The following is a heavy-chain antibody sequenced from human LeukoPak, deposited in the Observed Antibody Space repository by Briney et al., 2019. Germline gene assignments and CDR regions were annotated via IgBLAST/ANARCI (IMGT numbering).Heavy chain of an antibody. CDR3: ARRGKAAGPNWFDP. Sequence: ASVKVSCEASGYTFTSYDINWVRQATGQGLEWMGWMNPNSGNTGYAQKFQGRVTTTRNTSISTAYMELSSLRSEDTAVYYCARRGKAAGPNWFDPWGQGTLVTVSS. J-gene: IGHJ5*02. V-gene: IGHV1-8*01. D-gene: IGHD6-13*01. CDR1: GYTFTSYD. CDR2: MNPNSGNT.